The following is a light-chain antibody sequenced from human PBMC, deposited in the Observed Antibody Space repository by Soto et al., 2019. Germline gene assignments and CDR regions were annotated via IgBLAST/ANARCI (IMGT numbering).Light chain of an antibody. Sequence: ENVLTQSPGTLSLSPGERATLSCRASQSVTSNFLAWYQQKPGQAPRLLIYGASTRAAGVPDRFSGSGSGTDFTLTISSLQADDVADYYCQQYYITPPTFGGGTKVEIK. CDR1: QSVTSNF. CDR2: GAS. V-gene: IGKV3-20*01. J-gene: IGKJ4*01. CDR3: QQYYITPPT.